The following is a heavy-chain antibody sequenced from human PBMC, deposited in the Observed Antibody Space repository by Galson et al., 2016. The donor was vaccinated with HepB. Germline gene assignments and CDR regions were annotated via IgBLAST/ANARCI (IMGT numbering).Heavy chain of an antibody. CDR2: INPNVGST. CDR1: GYTFTAYF. CDR3: ARGDLNYYYALDV. J-gene: IGHJ6*02. Sequence: SVKVSCKASGYTFTAYFIYWVRQAPGQGLEWMGFINPNVGSTTFAQKFQDRVTMTRDTSTSTVFMELSSLRYEDTAVYFCARGDLNYYYALDVWGQGTTVTVSS. V-gene: IGHV1-46*01. D-gene: IGHD3-3*01.